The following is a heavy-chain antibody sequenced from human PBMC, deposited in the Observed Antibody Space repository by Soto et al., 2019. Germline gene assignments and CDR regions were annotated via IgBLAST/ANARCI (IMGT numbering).Heavy chain of an antibody. V-gene: IGHV4-59*01. CDR2: IYYSGST. D-gene: IGHD6-25*01. Sequence: SETLSLTCTVSGGSISSYYWSWIRQPPGKGLEWIGYIYYSGSTNYNPSLKSRVTISVDTSKNQFSLKLSSVTAADTAVYYCAREILYSSGANFDSWGQGTLVT. J-gene: IGHJ4*02. CDR1: GGSISSYY. CDR3: AREILYSSGANFDS.